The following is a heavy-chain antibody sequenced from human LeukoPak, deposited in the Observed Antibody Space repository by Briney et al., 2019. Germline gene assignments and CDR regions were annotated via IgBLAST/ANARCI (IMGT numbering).Heavy chain of an antibody. CDR2: ISAYNGNT. CDR1: GYTFTSYG. CDR3: ARDRFEYSSSAGSVSGY. D-gene: IGHD6-6*01. J-gene: IGHJ4*02. V-gene: IGHV1-18*01. Sequence: ASVKVSCKASGYTFTSYGISWVQQAPGQGLEWMGWISAYNGNTNYAQKLQGRVTMTTDTSTSTAYMELRSLRSDDTAVYYCARDRFEYSSSAGSVSGYWGQGTLVTVSS.